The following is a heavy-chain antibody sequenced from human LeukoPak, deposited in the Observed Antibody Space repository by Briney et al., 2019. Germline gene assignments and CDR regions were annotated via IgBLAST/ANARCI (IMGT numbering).Heavy chain of an antibody. D-gene: IGHD6-13*01. CDR2: IYPGDSDT. CDR3: ARPGLPGTYHYGMDV. J-gene: IGHJ6*02. V-gene: IGHV5-51*01. CDR1: GSSFTSYW. Sequence: GESLKISCKGSGSSFTSYWIAWVRQMPGKGLEWMGIIYPGDSDTTNSPSFQGQVTISADKSTSTAYLQWSSLKASYAATYDYARPGLPGTYHYGMDVWGQGTTVTVSS.